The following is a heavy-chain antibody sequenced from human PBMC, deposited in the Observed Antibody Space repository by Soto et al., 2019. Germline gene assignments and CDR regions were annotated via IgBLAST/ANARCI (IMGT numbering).Heavy chain of an antibody. CDR1: GGSISSSSYC. CDR3: ARRYGYSFDY. Sequence: PSETLSLTCTVSGGSISSSSYCWGWIRQPPGKGLEWIGYIYYSGSTNYNPSLKSRVTISVDTSKNQFSLKLSSVTAADTAVYYCARRYGYSFDYWGQGTLVTVSS. V-gene: IGHV4-61*05. J-gene: IGHJ4*02. CDR2: IYYSGST. D-gene: IGHD1-1*01.